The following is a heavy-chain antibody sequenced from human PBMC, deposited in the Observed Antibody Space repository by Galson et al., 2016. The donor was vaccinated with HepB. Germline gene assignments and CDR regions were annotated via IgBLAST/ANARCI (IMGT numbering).Heavy chain of an antibody. D-gene: IGHD3-3*01. CDR3: AKGGEWLLYFDY. CDR1: GFTFSYYA. V-gene: IGHV3-23*01. CDR2: ISGSGGST. Sequence: SLRLSCAASGFTFSYYAMNWVRQAPGKGLEWVSAISGSGGSTYYADSVKGRFTISRDNSKNTLYLQMNSLRAEDTAVYHCAKGGEWLLYFDYWGQGTLVTVSS. J-gene: IGHJ4*02.